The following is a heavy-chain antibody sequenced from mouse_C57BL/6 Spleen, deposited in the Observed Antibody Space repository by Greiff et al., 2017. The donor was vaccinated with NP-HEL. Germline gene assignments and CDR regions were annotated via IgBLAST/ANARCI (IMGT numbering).Heavy chain of an antibody. CDR2: IYPGDGDT. V-gene: IGHV1-80*01. D-gene: IGHD2-4*01. CDR3: ARNYDYPLYAMDY. J-gene: IGHJ4*01. Sequence: VKLMESGAELVKPGASVKISCKASGYAFSSYWMNWVKQRPGKGLEWIGQIYPGDGDTNYIGKFKGKATLTADKSSSTAYMQLSSLTSEDSAVYFCARNYDYPLYAMDYWGQGTSVTVSS. CDR1: GYAFSSYW.